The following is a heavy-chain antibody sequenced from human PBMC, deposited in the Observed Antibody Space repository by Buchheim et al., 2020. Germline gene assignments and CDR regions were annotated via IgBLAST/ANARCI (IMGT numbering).Heavy chain of an antibody. D-gene: IGHD5-18*01. J-gene: IGHJ4*02. Sequence: EVQLLESGGGLVQPGRSLKLSCAASGFTFIDYAMSWVRQAPGKGLEWVSAISTSGDATYYADSVKGRFTISRDNSKNTLHLKMNSLRAEDTAVYYCARRGYNYGGAYWGQGTL. V-gene: IGHV3-23*01. CDR3: ARRGYNYGGAY. CDR1: GFTFIDYA. CDR2: ISTSGDAT.